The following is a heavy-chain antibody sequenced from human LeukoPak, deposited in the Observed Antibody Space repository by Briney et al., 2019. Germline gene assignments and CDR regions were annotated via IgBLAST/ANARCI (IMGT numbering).Heavy chain of an antibody. CDR3: AKDQITYSSSIDY. CDR1: GFTFSDYY. Sequence: PGGSLRLSCAASGFTFSDYYMSWIRQAPGKGLEWVSYISSSGSTIYYADSVKGRFTISRDNSKNTLYLQMNSLRAEDTAVYYCAKDQITYSSSIDYWGQGTLVTVSS. D-gene: IGHD6-13*01. CDR2: ISSSGSTI. V-gene: IGHV3-11*04. J-gene: IGHJ4*02.